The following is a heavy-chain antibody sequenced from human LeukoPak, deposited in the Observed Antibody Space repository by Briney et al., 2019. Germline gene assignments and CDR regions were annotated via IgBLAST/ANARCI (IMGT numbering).Heavy chain of an antibody. CDR3: ARTDCSSTSCYTNY. Sequence: PGGSLRLSCAASGFTFSSYAMNWVRQAPGKGLEWVSYISSSSSTIYYADSVKGRFTISRDNAKNSLYLQMNSLRAEDTAVYYCARTDCSSTSCYTNYWGQGTLVTVSS. CDR1: GFTFSSYA. CDR2: ISSSSSTI. D-gene: IGHD2-2*02. J-gene: IGHJ4*02. V-gene: IGHV3-48*01.